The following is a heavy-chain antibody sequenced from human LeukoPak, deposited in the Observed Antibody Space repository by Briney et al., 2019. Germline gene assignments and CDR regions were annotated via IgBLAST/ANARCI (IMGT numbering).Heavy chain of an antibody. CDR2: INHSGST. J-gene: IGHJ4*02. D-gene: IGHD2-2*01. CDR1: GGSFSGYY. CDR3: ARGGAGGVYCSSNSCPFDY. Sequence: SETLSLTCAVYGGSFSGYYWTWIRQPPGKGLEWIGEINHSGSTNYNPSLKSRATISGDTTKNQFSLRLSSVTAADTAVYYCARGGAGGVYCSSNSCPFDYWGQGTLVTVSS. V-gene: IGHV4-34*01.